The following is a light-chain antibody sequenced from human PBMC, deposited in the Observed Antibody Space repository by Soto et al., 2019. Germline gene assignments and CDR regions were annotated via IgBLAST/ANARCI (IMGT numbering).Light chain of an antibody. J-gene: IGKJ1*01. CDR2: GAS. V-gene: IGKV3-15*01. Sequence: EIGMPQSPATLSMSPGERATLSCRASQSVSSNVAWYQQKPGQAPRLLIYGASTRATGIPARFSGSGSGTEFTLTISSLQSEDFAVYYCQQYNNWPRTFGQGTKVDIK. CDR3: QQYNNWPRT. CDR1: QSVSSN.